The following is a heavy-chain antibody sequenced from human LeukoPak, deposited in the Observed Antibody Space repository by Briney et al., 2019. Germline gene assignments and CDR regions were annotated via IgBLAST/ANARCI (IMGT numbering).Heavy chain of an antibody. CDR1: GFTFDDYA. J-gene: IGHJ4*02. D-gene: IGHD3-22*01. CDR2: ISWNSGSI. Sequence: GRSLRLSCAASGFTFDDYAMHWVRQAPGKGLGWVSGISWNSGSIGYADSVKGRFTISRDNAKNSLYLQMNSLRAEDTALCYCAKDELGYDDSSGLGYRGQGTLVTVSS. CDR3: AKDELGYDDSSGLGY. V-gene: IGHV3-9*01.